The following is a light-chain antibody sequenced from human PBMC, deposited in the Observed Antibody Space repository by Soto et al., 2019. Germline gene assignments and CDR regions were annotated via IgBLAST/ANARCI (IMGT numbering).Light chain of an antibody. CDR3: QQYNTWPPA. CDR1: QSVSGN. J-gene: IGKJ1*01. Sequence: EIVMAQSPATLSVSPGERATLSCRASQSVSGNLAWYQQKPGQAPRLLIYGASTRATGIPARFGGSGSGTEFTLTISSLQSEDFAVYYCQQYNTWPPAFGQGTKVEIK. CDR2: GAS. V-gene: IGKV3-15*01.